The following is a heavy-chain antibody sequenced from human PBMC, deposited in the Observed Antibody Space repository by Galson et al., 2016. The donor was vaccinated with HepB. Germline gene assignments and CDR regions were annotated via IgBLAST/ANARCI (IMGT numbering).Heavy chain of an antibody. CDR3: ARYAGVRYDFWSGYSDSYYYYGMDV. Sequence: LRLSCAASGFTFSIYWMHWVRQAPGKGLVWVSRINNDGSSTSYADSVKGRFTISRDNAKNTLYLQMNSLRAEDTAVYYCARYAGVRYDFWSGYSDSYYYYGMDVWGQGATVTVSS. J-gene: IGHJ6*02. V-gene: IGHV3-74*01. CDR1: GFTFSIYW. CDR2: INNDGSST. D-gene: IGHD3-3*01.